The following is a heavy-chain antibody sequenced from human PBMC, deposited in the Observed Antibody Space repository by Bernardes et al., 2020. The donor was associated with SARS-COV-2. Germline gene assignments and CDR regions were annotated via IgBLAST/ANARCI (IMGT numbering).Heavy chain of an antibody. Sequence: GGSLRLSCAASGFTFDEYAMHWVRQAPGKGLEWVSGISWNSGSIGYADSVKGRFTISRDNAKNSLYLQMNSLRAEDTALYYCSTGSDDAFDIWGQGTMVTVSS. D-gene: IGHD1-1*01. CDR3: STGSDDAFDI. CDR2: ISWNSGSI. V-gene: IGHV3-9*01. CDR1: GFTFDEYA. J-gene: IGHJ3*02.